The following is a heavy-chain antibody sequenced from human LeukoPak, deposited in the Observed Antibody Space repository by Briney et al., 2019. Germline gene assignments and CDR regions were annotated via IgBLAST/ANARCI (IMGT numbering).Heavy chain of an antibody. CDR1: GYSFNTYW. CDR3: ARLEYILTGYFDY. D-gene: IGHD3-9*01. Sequence: GESLKISCKGSGYSFNTYWIGWVRQMPGKGLEWMGIIYPGDSDTRYSPSFQGQVTISADKSISTAYLQWSSLKASDTAMYYCARLEYILTGYFDYWGQGTLVTVSS. J-gene: IGHJ4*02. V-gene: IGHV5-51*01. CDR2: IYPGDSDT.